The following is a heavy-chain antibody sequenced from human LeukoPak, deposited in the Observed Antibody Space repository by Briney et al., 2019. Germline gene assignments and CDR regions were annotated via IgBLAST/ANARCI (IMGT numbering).Heavy chain of an antibody. V-gene: IGHV3-48*01. CDR1: GFTFRSYS. D-gene: IGHD2-15*01. CDR2: ISTGGSTM. Sequence: GGSLRLSCGASGFTFRSYSMSWVRQAPGKGPEWISYISTGGSTMYYADSVKGRFTIARDDAQSSLSLQMNSLRAVDTAVYYCIKEAGYCSGGGCYRWFDSWGQGTLVTVSS. CDR3: IKEAGYCSGGGCYRWFDS. J-gene: IGHJ5*01.